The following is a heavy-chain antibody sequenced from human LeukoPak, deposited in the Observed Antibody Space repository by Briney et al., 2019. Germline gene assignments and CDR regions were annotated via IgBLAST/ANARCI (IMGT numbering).Heavy chain of an antibody. Sequence: PSETLSLTCAVYGGSFSGYYWSWIRQPPGKGLEWIGEINHSGSTNYNPSLKSRVTISVDTSKNQFSLKLSSVTAADTAVYYCARGGGDRAYYYYGMDVWGQGTTVTVSS. V-gene: IGHV4-34*01. CDR2: INHSGST. CDR3: ARGGGDRAYYYYGMDV. CDR1: GGSFSGYY. J-gene: IGHJ6*02. D-gene: IGHD2-21*02.